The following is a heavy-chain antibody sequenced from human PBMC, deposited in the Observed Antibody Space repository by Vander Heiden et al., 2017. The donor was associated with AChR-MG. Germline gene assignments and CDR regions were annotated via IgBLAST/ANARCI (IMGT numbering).Heavy chain of an antibody. D-gene: IGHD2-8*01. J-gene: IGHJ6*02. V-gene: IGHV4-59*01. CDR2: IYYSGST. CDR1: GGSISSYY. Sequence: QVQLQESGPGLVKPSETLSLTCTVSGGSISSYYWSWIRQPPGKGLEWIGYIYYSGSTNYNPSLKSRVTISVDTSKNQFSLKLSSVTAADTAVYYCARVGRNAEGFYYYYGMDVWGQGTTVTVSS. CDR3: ARVGRNAEGFYYYYGMDV.